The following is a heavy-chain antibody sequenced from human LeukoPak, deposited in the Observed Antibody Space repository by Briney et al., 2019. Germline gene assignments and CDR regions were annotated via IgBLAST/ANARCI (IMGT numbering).Heavy chain of an antibody. V-gene: IGHV2-70*04. CDR1: GFSLSTSGMR. CDR2: IDWDDDK. D-gene: IGHD3-16*01. J-gene: IGHJ4*02. Sequence: KESGPALVKPTQTLTLTCSFSGFSLSTSGMRVTWIRQPPGKALEWLARIDWDDDKFYSTSLKTRLTISKDTSKNQVVLTMTNMDPVDTATYYCARIPPGGSYAHDYWGQGTLVTVFS. CDR3: ARIPPGGSYAHDY.